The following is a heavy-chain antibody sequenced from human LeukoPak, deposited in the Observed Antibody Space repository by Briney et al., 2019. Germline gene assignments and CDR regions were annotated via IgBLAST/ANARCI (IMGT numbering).Heavy chain of an antibody. D-gene: IGHD3-9*01. CDR1: GYTFTGYD. V-gene: IGHV1-8*03. Sequence: ASVKVSCKASGYTFTGYDINWVRRATGQGLEWMGWVNPNSGNTGYTQKFQGRLTITRSTSTNTAYMELSSLRSGDTAVYFCARGASRSLDLWGQGTLITVSS. J-gene: IGHJ4*02. CDR3: ARGASRSLDL. CDR2: VNPNSGNT.